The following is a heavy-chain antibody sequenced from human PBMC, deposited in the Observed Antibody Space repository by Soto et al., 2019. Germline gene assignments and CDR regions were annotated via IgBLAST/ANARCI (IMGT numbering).Heavy chain of an antibody. CDR1: GGSVTSGSYY. CDR3: ARDQGIAVAVFDD. D-gene: IGHD6-19*01. J-gene: IGHJ4*02. Sequence: QVQLQESGPGLVKPSETLSLTCTVSGGSVTSGSYYWSWIRQPPGKGLEWIGYIYYSGSTNYNPSLKSRVXXSXDXXKNQIYLKLRSVTAADTAVYYCARDQGIAVAVFDDWGQGTLVTVSS. V-gene: IGHV4-61*01. CDR2: IYYSGST.